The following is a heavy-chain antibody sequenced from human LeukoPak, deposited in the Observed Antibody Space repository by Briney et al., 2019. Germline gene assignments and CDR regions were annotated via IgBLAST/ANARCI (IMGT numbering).Heavy chain of an antibody. V-gene: IGHV3-23*01. CDR1: GFTFSTFA. Sequence: GGSLRLSCAASGFTFSTFAMIWVGQPPGKGLEWVSSIFPSGDEIHYADSVRGRFTISRDNSKSTLSLQMNRLRAEDTAMYYCATYRQVLLPFESWGQGTLVTVSS. J-gene: IGHJ4*02. CDR3: ATYRQVLLPFES. D-gene: IGHD2-8*02. CDR2: IFPSGDEI.